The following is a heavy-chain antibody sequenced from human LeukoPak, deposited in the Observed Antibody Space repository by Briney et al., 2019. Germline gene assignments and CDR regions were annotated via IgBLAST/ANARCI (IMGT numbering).Heavy chain of an antibody. CDR1: GFTFSSYG. CDR3: AKDAGYSSSWYDY. D-gene: IGHD6-13*01. Sequence: GRSLRLSCAASGFTFSSYGMHWVRQAPGKGLEWVAVISYDGSNKYYADSVKGRFTISRDNSKNTLYLQMNSLGAEDTAVYYCAKDAGYSSSWYDYWGQGTLVTVSS. CDR2: ISYDGSNK. J-gene: IGHJ4*02. V-gene: IGHV3-30*18.